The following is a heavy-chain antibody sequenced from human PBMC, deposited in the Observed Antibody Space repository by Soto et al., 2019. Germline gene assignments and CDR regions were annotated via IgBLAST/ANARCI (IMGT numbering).Heavy chain of an antibody. CDR1: GFTFSSYA. J-gene: IGHJ4*02. Sequence: EVQLLESGGGLVQPGGSLRLSCAASGFTFSSYAMSWVRQAPGKGLEWVSAISGSGGSTYYADSVKGRFTISRDNSKNSMDLQMNSRRAVDTAVYYCAKNGRFLEWLLMGLIDYWGQGTLVTVSS. CDR3: AKNGRFLEWLLMGLIDY. D-gene: IGHD3-3*01. CDR2: ISGSGGST. V-gene: IGHV3-23*01.